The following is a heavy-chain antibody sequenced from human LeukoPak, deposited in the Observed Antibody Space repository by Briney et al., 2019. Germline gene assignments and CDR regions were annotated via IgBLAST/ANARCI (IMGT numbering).Heavy chain of an antibody. CDR1: GFTFRSYA. CDR3: AKESLIPYHYDSSGYVDY. J-gene: IGHJ4*02. D-gene: IGHD3-22*01. CDR2: VSGSGGST. V-gene: IGHV3-23*01. Sequence: QSGGSLRLSCAASGFTFRSYAMNWVRQAPGKGLEWVSGVSGSGGSTDYGDSVKGRFTISRDNFKNTLYLQMNSLRAEDTAIYYCAKESLIPYHYDSSGYVDYWGQGTLVTVSS.